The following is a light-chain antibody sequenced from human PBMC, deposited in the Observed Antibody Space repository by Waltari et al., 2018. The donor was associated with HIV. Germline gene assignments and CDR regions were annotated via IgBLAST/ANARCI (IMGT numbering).Light chain of an antibody. Sequence: DIVMTQSPDSLAVSLGERATINCKCSQSVLSSAKNNNFLAWYQQKAGQPPKLLIYWTSTGASGVPARFSGSGSGTDFTLTISRLQAEDVAVYYCQNYYLTPLTFGGGTKVVIK. J-gene: IGKJ4*01. CDR3: QNYYLTPLT. CDR2: WTS. V-gene: IGKV4-1*01. CDR1: QSVLSSAKNNNF.